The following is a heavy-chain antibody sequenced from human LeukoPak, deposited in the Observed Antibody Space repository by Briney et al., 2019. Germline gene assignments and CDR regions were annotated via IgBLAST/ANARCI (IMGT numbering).Heavy chain of an antibody. Sequence: ASETLSLTCTVSGGSISSDYWSWIRQPPGKGLEWIGYIYYRGSTNYNPSLKSRVTISVDTSKNQFSLKLSSVTAADTAVYYCARGSTRPDYWGQGTLVTVSS. V-gene: IGHV4-59*01. CDR2: IYYRGST. CDR3: ARGSTRPDY. J-gene: IGHJ4*02. D-gene: IGHD1-26*01. CDR1: GGSISSDY.